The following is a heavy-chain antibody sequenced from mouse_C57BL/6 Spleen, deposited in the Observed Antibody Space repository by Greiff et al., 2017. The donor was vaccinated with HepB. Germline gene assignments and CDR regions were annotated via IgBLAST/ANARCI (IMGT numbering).Heavy chain of an antibody. CDR1: GYTFTSYW. Sequence: QVQLQQPGAELVRPGSSVKLSCKASGYTFTSYWMHWVKQRPIQGLEWIGNIDPSDSETHYNQKFKDKATLTVDKSSSTAYMQLSSLTSEDSAVYDCARGSGSYYFDYWGQGTTLTVSS. CDR3: ARGSGSYYFDY. CDR2: IDPSDSET. V-gene: IGHV1-52*01. D-gene: IGHD4-1*01. J-gene: IGHJ2*01.